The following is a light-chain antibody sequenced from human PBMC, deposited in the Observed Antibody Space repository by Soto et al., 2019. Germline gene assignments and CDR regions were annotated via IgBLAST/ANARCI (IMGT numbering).Light chain of an antibody. CDR1: SSDVGGYNY. CDR2: EVT. CDR3: SSYTSSNTYVV. J-gene: IGLJ2*01. V-gene: IGLV2-14*01. Sequence: QSVLTQPASVSGSPGQSITISCTGTSSDVGGYNYVSWYQQHPGKAPKLMIYEVTNRPSGVSNRFSASKSGNTASLTISGLQAEDEADYYCSSYTSSNTYVVFGGGTKVTVL.